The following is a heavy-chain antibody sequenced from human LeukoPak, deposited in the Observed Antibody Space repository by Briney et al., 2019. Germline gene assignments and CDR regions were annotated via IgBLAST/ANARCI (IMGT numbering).Heavy chain of an antibody. J-gene: IGHJ4*02. Sequence: ASVKVSCKVSGYTLTELSMHWVRQAPGKGLEWMGGFDPEDGETIYAQKFQGRVTITADKSTSTAYMELSSLRSEDTAVYYCAREKYSSGWLSPYYFDYWGQGTLVTVSS. CDR3: AREKYSSGWLSPYYFDY. CDR2: FDPEDGET. D-gene: IGHD6-19*01. V-gene: IGHV1-24*01. CDR1: GYTLTELS.